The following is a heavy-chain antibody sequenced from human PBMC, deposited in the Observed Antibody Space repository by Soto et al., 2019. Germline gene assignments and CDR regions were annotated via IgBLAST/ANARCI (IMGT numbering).Heavy chain of an antibody. D-gene: IGHD3-3*01. CDR1: GGTFSSYA. CDR3: AIAPTFGLVIIGYYGLDV. V-gene: IGHV1-69*13. CDR2: IIPIFGTP. Sequence: SVKVSCKASGGTFSSYAISWVQQAPGQGLEWMGGIIPIFGTPNYAQKFQGRVTITADESTSTAYMELSSLRSEDTAVYYCAIAPTFGLVIIGYYGLDVCGEGTTVTVSS. J-gene: IGHJ6*04.